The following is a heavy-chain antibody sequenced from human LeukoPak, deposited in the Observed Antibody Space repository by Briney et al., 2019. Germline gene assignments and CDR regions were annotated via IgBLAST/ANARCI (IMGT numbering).Heavy chain of an antibody. J-gene: IGHJ5*02. CDR3: ARDGDLLWFGELSVWFDP. Sequence: SETLSLTCTVSGGSISSYYWSWIRQPAGKGLEWIGRIYTSGSTNYNPSLKSRVTMSVDTSKNQFSLKQSSVTAADTAVYYCARDGDLLWFGELSVWFDPWGQGTLVTVSS. V-gene: IGHV4-4*07. D-gene: IGHD3-10*01. CDR1: GGSISSYY. CDR2: IYTSGST.